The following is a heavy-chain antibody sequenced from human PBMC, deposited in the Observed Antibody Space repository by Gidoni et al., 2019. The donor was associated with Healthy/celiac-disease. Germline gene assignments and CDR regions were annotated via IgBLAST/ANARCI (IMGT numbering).Heavy chain of an antibody. CDR1: GFTFTSSA. CDR3: AAGGQWELPGY. J-gene: IGHJ4*02. V-gene: IGHV1-58*01. CDR2: IVVGSGNT. Sequence: HMQLVQSGPEVKKPGTSVTVSCKASGFTFTSSAVQWVRQARGQRLEWIGWIVVGSGNTNYAQKFQERVTITRDMSTSTAYMELSSLRSEDTAVYYCAAGGQWELPGYWGQGTLVTVSS. D-gene: IGHD1-26*01.